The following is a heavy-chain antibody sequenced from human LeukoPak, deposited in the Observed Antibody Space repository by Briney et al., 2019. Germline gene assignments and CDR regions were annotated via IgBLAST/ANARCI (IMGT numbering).Heavy chain of an antibody. CDR1: GGTFSSYA. D-gene: IGHD3-3*01. J-gene: IGHJ5*02. V-gene: IGHV1-69*13. CDR2: IIPIFGTA. Sequence: ASVKVSCKASGGTFSSYAISWVRQAPGQGLEWMGGIIPIFGTANYAQKFQGRVTITADESTSTAYMELSSLRSEDTAVYYCASSSRVFGVVIPPYNWFDPWGQGTLVTVSS. CDR3: ASSSRVFGVVIPPYNWFDP.